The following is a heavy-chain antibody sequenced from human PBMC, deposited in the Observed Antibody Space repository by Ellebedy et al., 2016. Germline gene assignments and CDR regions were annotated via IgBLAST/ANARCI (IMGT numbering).Heavy chain of an antibody. CDR3: ARLCSSFDCSGAFDF. D-gene: IGHD2-2*01. CDR1: GGSISTYY. J-gene: IGHJ4*02. CDR2: IYYDGTT. V-gene: IGHV4-59*12. Sequence: SETLSLXXTVSGGSISTYYWSWIRQPPGKGLEWIAWIYYDGTTNYNPSLKSRVTMSIDTSKNQFSLKLNSVTAADTAIYYCARLCSSFDCSGAFDFWGQGILVTVSS.